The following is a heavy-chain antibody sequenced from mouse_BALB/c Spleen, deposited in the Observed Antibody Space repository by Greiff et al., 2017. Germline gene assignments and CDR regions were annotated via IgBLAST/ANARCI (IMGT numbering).Heavy chain of an antibody. Sequence: EVMLVESGGGLVQPGGSLRLSCATSGFTFTDYYMSWVRQPPGKALEWLGFIRNKANGYTTEYSASVKGRFTISRDNSQSILYLQMNTLRAEDSATYDCASGSSYLYYFDYWGQGTTLTVSS. D-gene: IGHD1-1*01. J-gene: IGHJ2*01. CDR1: GFTFTDYY. CDR3: ASGSSYLYYFDY. CDR2: IRNKANGYTT. V-gene: IGHV7-3*02.